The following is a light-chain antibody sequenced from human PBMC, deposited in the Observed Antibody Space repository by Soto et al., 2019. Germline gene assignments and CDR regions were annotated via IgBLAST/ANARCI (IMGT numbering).Light chain of an antibody. CDR1: QSISSW. V-gene: IGKV1-5*03. CDR3: QQYNDYPWT. Sequence: DIQMTQSPSTLSASVGDRVNITCRASQSISSWLAWYQQKPGKAPKLLIYKSSSLESGGPSRFSGSGSGTEFTLTISSLQPDDFATYYCQQYNDYPWTFGQGTNVEIK. CDR2: KSS. J-gene: IGKJ1*01.